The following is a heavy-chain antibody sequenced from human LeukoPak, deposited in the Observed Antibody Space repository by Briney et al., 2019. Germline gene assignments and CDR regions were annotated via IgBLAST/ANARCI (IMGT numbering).Heavy chain of an antibody. V-gene: IGHV4-59*08. Sequence: SETLSLTCTVSGGSISSYYWNWVRQPPGKGLEWIGYIYYSGSTNYNPSLKSRVTISVDTSKNQFSLKLSSVTAADTAVYYCARNRDRYYYGSGSPFDYWGQGTLVSVPS. CDR2: IYYSGST. D-gene: IGHD3-10*01. CDR3: ARNRDRYYYGSGSPFDY. CDR1: GGSISSYY. J-gene: IGHJ4*02.